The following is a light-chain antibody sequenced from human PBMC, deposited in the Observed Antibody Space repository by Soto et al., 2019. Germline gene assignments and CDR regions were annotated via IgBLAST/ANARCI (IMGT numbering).Light chain of an antibody. J-gene: IGKJ5*01. V-gene: IGKV3-20*01. CDR3: QQYGSSPIT. Sequence: EIVLTQSPGTLSLSPGEIATLSCRASQSLSGSYLAWYQQKPGQAPRLLIYDASDRATGIPDRFSGSGSGTDFTLTISRLEPEDFAVYYCQQYGSSPITFGQGTRLEIE. CDR2: DAS. CDR1: QSLSGSY.